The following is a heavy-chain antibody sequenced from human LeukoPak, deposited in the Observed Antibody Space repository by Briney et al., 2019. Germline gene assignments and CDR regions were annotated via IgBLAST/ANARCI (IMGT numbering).Heavy chain of an antibody. D-gene: IGHD6-13*01. CDR1: GSTVSSNY. V-gene: IGHV3-53*01. Sequence: GGSLRLSCAASGSTVSSNYMSWVRQAPGKGLEWVSVIYSGGSTYYADSVKGRFTISRDNSKNTLYLQMNSLRAEDTAVYYCARAGIAAAGTWDYWGQGTLVTVSS. J-gene: IGHJ4*02. CDR3: ARAGIAAAGTWDY. CDR2: IYSGGST.